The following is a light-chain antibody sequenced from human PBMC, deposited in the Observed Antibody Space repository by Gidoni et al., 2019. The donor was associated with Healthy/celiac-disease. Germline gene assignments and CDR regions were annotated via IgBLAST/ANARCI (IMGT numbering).Light chain of an antibody. J-gene: IGLJ2*01. CDR1: SSYVGSYNY. V-gene: IGLV2-8*01. CDR3: SSYGGSNHLV. CDR2: EVS. Sequence: QSALTQPPSASGSPGQSVTLSCTRTSSYVGSYNYVSWYQQPPVTAPKLMIYEVSQRPSGVPDRFSCTTSGTTTSLTVSGLQADDEADYYCSSYGGSNHLVFGGGTKLTVL.